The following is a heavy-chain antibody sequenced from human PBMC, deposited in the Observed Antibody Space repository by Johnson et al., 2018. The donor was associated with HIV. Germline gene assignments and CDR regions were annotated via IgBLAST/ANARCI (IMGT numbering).Heavy chain of an antibody. V-gene: IGHV3-7*01. Sequence: MQLVESGGGLVQPGGSLRLSCSASGFSFNNYWMNWVRQAPGKGLEWVANMKGDGSEEYYVDSLEGRFTISRDNAKNSLYLQINSLRGEYTAMYYCARGWVGATLRAFDIWGQGTTVTVSS. J-gene: IGHJ3*02. CDR2: MKGDGSEE. CDR3: ARGWVGATLRAFDI. D-gene: IGHD1-26*01. CDR1: GFSFNNYW.